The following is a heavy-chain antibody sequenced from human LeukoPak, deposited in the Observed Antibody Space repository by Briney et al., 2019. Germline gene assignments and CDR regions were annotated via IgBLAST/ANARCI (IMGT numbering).Heavy chain of an antibody. V-gene: IGHV3-23*01. Sequence: PGGSLRLSCAASGFTFSSYGMSWVRQAPGKGLEWVSAISGSGGSTYYADSVKGRFTISRDNSKNTLYLQMNSLRAEDTAVYYCAKIYKYFDWLIYWGQGTLVTVSS. CDR2: ISGSGGST. D-gene: IGHD3-9*01. CDR3: AKIYKYFDWLIY. J-gene: IGHJ4*02. CDR1: GFTFSSYG.